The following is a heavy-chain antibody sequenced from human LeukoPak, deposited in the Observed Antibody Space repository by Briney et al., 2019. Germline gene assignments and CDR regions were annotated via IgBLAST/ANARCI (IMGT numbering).Heavy chain of an antibody. CDR1: GGSIGSYY. D-gene: IGHD6-13*01. CDR3: ARHEGSSWYRGFDP. V-gene: IGHV4-59*08. J-gene: IGHJ5*02. Sequence: SETLSLTCTVSGGSIGSYYWNWIRQAPGKGLEWIGYIHYSGSTNHNSSLKSRVTMSVDTSKNQFSLKLSSVTAADTAVYYCARHEGSSWYRGFDPWGQGTLVTVSS. CDR2: IHYSGST.